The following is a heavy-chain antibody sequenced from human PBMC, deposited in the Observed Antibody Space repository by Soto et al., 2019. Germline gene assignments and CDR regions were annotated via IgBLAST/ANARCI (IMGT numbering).Heavy chain of an antibody. Sequence: EVQLVESGGGLVQPGGSLRLSCAASGFTFSNAWMSWVRQAPGKGLEWVGRIKSKTDGGTTDYAAPVKGRFTISRDDSKTTLYLQMNSMKTEDTAVYYCLADWAENDYFDYWGQGTLVTVSS. CDR3: LADWAENDYFDY. CDR2: IKSKTDGGTT. J-gene: IGHJ4*02. D-gene: IGHD3-9*01. V-gene: IGHV3-15*01. CDR1: GFTFSNAW.